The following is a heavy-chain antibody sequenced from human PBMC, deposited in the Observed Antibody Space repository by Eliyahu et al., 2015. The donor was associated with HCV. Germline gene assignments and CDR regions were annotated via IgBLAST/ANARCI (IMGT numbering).Heavy chain of an antibody. Sequence: QVQLQQSGPGLVKPSQTXSXTCAISGXSXPSNSAAWNWIRQSPSRGLEWLGRTYYRSKWYNDYAVSVKSRITINPDTSKNQFSLQLNSVTPEDTAVYYCARDLEDAWLRAVSWFDPWGQGTLVTVSS. CDR3: ARDLEDAWLRAVSWFDP. CDR1: GXSXPSNSAA. CDR2: TYYRSKWYN. D-gene: IGHD5-12*01. V-gene: IGHV6-1*01. J-gene: IGHJ5*02.